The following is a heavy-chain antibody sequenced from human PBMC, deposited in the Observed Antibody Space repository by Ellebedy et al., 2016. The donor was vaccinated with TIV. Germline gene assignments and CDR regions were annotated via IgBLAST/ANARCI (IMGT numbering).Heavy chain of an antibody. J-gene: IGHJ4*02. V-gene: IGHV3-30*18. D-gene: IGHD6-13*01. CDR2: ISYDGSNK. CDR3: AKVLIAAAGDDFDY. Sequence: GESLKISXAASGFTFSSYGMHWVRQAPGKGLEWVAVISYDGSNKYYADSVKGRFTISRDNSKNTLYLQMNSLRAEDTAVYYCAKVLIAAAGDDFDYWGQGTLVTVSS. CDR1: GFTFSSYG.